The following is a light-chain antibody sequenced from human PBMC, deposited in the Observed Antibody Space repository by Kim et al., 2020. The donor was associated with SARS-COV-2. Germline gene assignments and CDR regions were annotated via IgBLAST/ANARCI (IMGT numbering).Light chain of an antibody. J-gene: IGLJ2*01. CDR2: GKN. Sequence: VALGQTGRITCQGDSLRSYYATGYQQKPGQAPIVVIYGKNNRPSGIPDRFSGSSSGNTASLTITGTQAGDEADYYCNSRDSNDNVVFGGGTQLTVL. CDR1: SLRSYY. V-gene: IGLV3-19*01. CDR3: NSRDSNDNVV.